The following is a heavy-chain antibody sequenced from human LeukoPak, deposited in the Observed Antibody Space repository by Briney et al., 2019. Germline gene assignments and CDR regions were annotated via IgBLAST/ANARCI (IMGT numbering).Heavy chain of an antibody. CDR1: GFTFSSYA. Sequence: GRSLRLSCAASGFTFSSYAMHWVHQAPGKGLEWVAVISYDGSNKYYADSVKGRFTISRDNSKNTLYLQMNSLRAEDTAVYYCARGFSGWYVGYYFDYWGQGTLVTVSS. CDR2: ISYDGSNK. D-gene: IGHD6-19*01. CDR3: ARGFSGWYVGYYFDY. V-gene: IGHV3-30*04. J-gene: IGHJ4*02.